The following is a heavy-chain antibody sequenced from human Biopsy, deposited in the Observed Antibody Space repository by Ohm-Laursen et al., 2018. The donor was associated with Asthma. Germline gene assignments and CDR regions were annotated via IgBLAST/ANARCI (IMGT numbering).Heavy chain of an antibody. CDR2: IYSVGTS. D-gene: IGHD6-19*01. J-gene: IGHJ4*02. CDR1: GFTVSRDH. V-gene: IGHV3-53*01. Sequence: GSLRLSCAASGFTVSRDHMFWVRQAPGKGLEWVSVIYSVGTSHTADSVRGRFTISRDFSKDTLHLQMHSLRVEDTAVYYCARGDSSGWSHYYFDYWGQGTLVTVSS. CDR3: ARGDSSGWSHYYFDY.